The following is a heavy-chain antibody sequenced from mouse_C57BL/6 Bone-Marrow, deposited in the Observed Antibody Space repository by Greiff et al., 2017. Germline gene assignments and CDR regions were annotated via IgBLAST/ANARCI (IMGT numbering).Heavy chain of an antibody. CDR1: GFTFSDYY. CDR2: ISNGGGST. J-gene: IGHJ3*01. CDR3: ARLIYYGNYVWFAY. V-gene: IGHV5-12*01. Sequence: EVQLVESGGGLVQPGGSLKLSCAASGFTFSDYYIYWVRQTPEKRLEWVAYISNGGGSTYYPDTVKGRFTISRDNAKNTLYLQMSLLKSEETAMYYCARLIYYGNYVWFAYWGQGTLVTVSA. D-gene: IGHD2-1*01.